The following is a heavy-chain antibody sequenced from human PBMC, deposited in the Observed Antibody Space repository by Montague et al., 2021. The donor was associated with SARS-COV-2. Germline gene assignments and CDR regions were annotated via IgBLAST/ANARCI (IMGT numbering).Heavy chain of an antibody. CDR3: ARDRDWDDWCGMDV. V-gene: IGHV3-48*03. CDR1: GSIFSSYE. CDR2: ISSSSGGSTK. Sequence: SLRLSCAASGSIFSSYEMNWVRQAPGKGLEWISYISSSSGGSTKHYTDSVKGRFTISRDNAKNSLYLQMNSLRVEDTAIYYCARDRDWDDWCGMDVWGQGTTVTVSS. D-gene: IGHD2-21*01. J-gene: IGHJ6*02.